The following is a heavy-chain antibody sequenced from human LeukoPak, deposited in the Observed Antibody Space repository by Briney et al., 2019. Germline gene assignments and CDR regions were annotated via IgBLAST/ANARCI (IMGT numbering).Heavy chain of an antibody. V-gene: IGHV4-39*07. CDR1: GGSISSSSYY. J-gene: IGHJ6*03. Sequence: PSETLSLTCTVSGGSISSSSYYWGWIRQPPGKGLEWIGSIYYSGSTYYNPSLKSRVTISVDTSKNQFSLKLSSVTAADTAVYYCARGRIPPAYYYYYYMDVWGKGTTVTVSS. D-gene: IGHD2-15*01. CDR2: IYYSGST. CDR3: ARGRIPPAYYYYYYMDV.